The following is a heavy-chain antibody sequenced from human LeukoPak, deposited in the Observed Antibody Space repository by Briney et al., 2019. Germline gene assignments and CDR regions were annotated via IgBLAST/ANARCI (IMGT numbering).Heavy chain of an antibody. CDR3: AKDSNSGYVSVGPNF. V-gene: IGHV3-30*02. CDR2: VRYDGSNE. J-gene: IGHJ4*02. Sequence: GGSLRLSCAASGFVFSNYGMHWVRQAPGKGLEWVAFVRYDGSNEYYADSVKGRFTISRDNSKNTPYLHMNSLTTEDTGVYACAKDSNSGYVSVGPNFWGRGTLVTVSS. CDR1: GFVFSNYG. D-gene: IGHD5-12*01.